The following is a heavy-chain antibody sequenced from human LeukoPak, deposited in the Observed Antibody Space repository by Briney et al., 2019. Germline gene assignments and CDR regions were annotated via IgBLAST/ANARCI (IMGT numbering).Heavy chain of an antibody. V-gene: IGHV3-23*01. D-gene: IGHD4-11*01. J-gene: IGHJ3*02. CDR2: ISGSGGST. Sequence: PGGSLRLSCAASGFTFSSYAMSWVRQAPGKGLEWVSAISGSGGSTYYADSVKGRFTISRDNSKNTLYLQVNSLRAEDTAVYYCAKDPDYDYSNYDDAFDIWGQGTMVTVSS. CDR1: GFTFSSYA. CDR3: AKDPDYDYSNYDDAFDI.